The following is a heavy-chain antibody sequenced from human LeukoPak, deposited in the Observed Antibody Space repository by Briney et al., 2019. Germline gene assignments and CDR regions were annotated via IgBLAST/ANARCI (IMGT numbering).Heavy chain of an antibody. CDR3: ARRLATVKHLFDY. J-gene: IGHJ4*02. D-gene: IGHD4-17*01. CDR1: GGSISSGDYY. Sequence: NASETLSLTCTVSGGSISSGDYYWSWIRQPPGKGLEWIGYIYYSGSTYYNPSLKSRVTISVDTSKNQFSLKLSSVTAADTAVYYCARRLATVKHLFDYWGQGTLVTASS. CDR2: IYYSGST. V-gene: IGHV4-30-4*01.